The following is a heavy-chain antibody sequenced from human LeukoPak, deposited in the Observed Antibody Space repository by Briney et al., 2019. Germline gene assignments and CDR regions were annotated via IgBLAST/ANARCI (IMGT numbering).Heavy chain of an antibody. CDR3: ARERYCSSTSCYELDY. D-gene: IGHD2-2*01. V-gene: IGHV1-2*02. J-gene: IGHJ4*02. CDR2: INPNSGGT. Sequence: ASVKVSCKASGYTFTGYYMHWVRQAPGQGLEWMGWINPNSGGTNYAQKLQGRVTMTTDTSTSTAYMELRSLRSDDTAVYYCARERYCSSTSCYELDYWGQGTLVTVSS. CDR1: GYTFTGYY.